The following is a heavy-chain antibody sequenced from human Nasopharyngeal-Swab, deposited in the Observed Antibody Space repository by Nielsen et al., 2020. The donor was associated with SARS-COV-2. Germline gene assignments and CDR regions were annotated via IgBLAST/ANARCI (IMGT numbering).Heavy chain of an antibody. Sequence: WIRQPPGKGLEWIGSTYHSGSTNNNPSLKSRVTITVDTSKNQVSLKLTSVTAADTAVCYCAREHIIGNWFDPWGQGTLVTVSS. CDR2: TYHSGST. D-gene: IGHD3-3*01. CDR3: AREHIIGNWFDP. J-gene: IGHJ5*02. V-gene: IGHV4-59*01.